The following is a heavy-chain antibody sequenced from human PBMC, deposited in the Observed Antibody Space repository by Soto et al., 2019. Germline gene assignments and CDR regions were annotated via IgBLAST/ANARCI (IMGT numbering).Heavy chain of an antibody. CDR2: TYVTGDT. V-gene: IGHV4-4*07. CDR3: ARELTEDVDGHTPFYFDY. CDR1: VDSISIYY. Sequence: PSETLSVTCSFSVDSISIYYWSWIGQSAGKGLEWIGRTYVTGDTNYNPTLKSRVTMSLDTSKNQLSLKLSSVTAADTAVYFCARELTEDVDGHTPFYFDYWGQGTTVTVSS. J-gene: IGHJ4*02. D-gene: IGHD5-12*01.